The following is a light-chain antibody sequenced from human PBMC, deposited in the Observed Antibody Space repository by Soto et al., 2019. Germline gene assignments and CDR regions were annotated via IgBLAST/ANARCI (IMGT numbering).Light chain of an antibody. J-gene: IGLJ1*01. CDR1: SSNIGGNS. V-gene: IGLV1-51*01. CDR3: GSWDSSLSAYV. CDR2: DDN. Sequence: QSVMTQPPSVSAAPGQKVTISCYGSSSNIGGNSVSWYQQLPGTAPKLLLYDDNKRPSGIPDRFSGSKSGTSATLGITGFQTGDESDYYCGSWDSSLSAYVFGTGTKLTVL.